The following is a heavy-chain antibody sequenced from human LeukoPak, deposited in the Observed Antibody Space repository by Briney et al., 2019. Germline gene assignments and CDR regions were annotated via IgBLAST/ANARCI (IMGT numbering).Heavy chain of an antibody. CDR3: ARDVPVGKMASDAFDI. CDR1: GGSISSGGYY. CDR2: IYHSGST. J-gene: IGHJ3*02. Sequence: SSETLSLTCTVSGGSISSGGYYWSWIRQPPGKGLEWIGYIYHSGSTYYNPSLKSRVTISVDRSKNQFSLKLSSVTAADTAVYYCARDVPVGKMASDAFDIWGQGTMVTVSS. D-gene: IGHD5-24*01. V-gene: IGHV4-30-2*01.